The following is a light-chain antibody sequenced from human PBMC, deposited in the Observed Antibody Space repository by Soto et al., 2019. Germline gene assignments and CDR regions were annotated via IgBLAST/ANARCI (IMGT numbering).Light chain of an antibody. CDR3: SSFTNGNVL. Sequence: QSALTQPASVSGSPGQSITISCTGSSSDIGGYNYVSWYQQHPGKAPKLIIFEVIYRPSGVSNRFSDSKSGNTASLTISGLQAEDEADYHCSSFTNGNVLFGGGTKVTVL. CDR1: SSDIGGYNY. J-gene: IGLJ3*02. V-gene: IGLV2-14*03. CDR2: EVI.